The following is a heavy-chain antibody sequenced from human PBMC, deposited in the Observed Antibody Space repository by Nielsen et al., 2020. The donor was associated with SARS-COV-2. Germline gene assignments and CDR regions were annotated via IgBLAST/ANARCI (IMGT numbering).Heavy chain of an antibody. Sequence: GESLKISCTLFGLSVTDAWMGWVRRAPGRGLEWIGRNKRKSDGGTTDYAAPIRDRVFVSRDESTNTVFMQMSSLMAEDTAVYYCTTDRGVAIRPLFDSWGQGTRVTVSS. CDR3: TTDRGVAIRPLFDS. D-gene: IGHD3-3*01. J-gene: IGHJ4*02. CDR2: NKRKSDGGTT. CDR1: GLSVTDAW. V-gene: IGHV3-15*01.